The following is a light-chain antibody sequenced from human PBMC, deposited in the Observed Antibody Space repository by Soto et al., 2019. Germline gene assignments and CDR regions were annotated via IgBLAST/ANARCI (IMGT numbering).Light chain of an antibody. J-gene: IGKJ4*01. CDR1: QSVSSY. CDR3: QQRSKWPLT. CDR2: DAS. Sequence: EIVLTQSPATLSLSPGDRATLSCRASQSVSSYLAWYQQKPGQAPRLLIYDASDRATGIPARFSGSGSGTAFTLTISSLEPEDFAVYYCQQRSKWPLTFGGGTKVEIK. V-gene: IGKV3-11*01.